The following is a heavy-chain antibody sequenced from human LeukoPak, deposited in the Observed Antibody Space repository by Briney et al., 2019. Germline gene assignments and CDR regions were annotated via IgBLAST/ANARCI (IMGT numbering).Heavy chain of an antibody. Sequence: PGGSLRLSCAASGFTFSDYYMSWIRQPPGKGLEWIGSIYHSGSTYYNPSLKSRVTISVDTSKNQFSLKLSSVTAADTAVYYCATVGRVTTVTTFDYWGQGTLVTVSS. J-gene: IGHJ4*02. D-gene: IGHD4-17*01. CDR2: IYHSGST. CDR3: ATVGRVTTVTTFDY. CDR1: GFTFSDYY. V-gene: IGHV4-38-2*01.